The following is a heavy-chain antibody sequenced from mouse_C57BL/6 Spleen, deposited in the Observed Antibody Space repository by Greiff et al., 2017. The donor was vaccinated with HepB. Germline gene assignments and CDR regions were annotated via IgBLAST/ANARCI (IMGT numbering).Heavy chain of an antibody. D-gene: IGHD1-1*01. Sequence: QVQLKQSGAELVKPGASVKLSCKASGYTFTEYTIHWVKQRSGQGLEWLGWFYPGSGSIKYNEKFKDKATLTADKSSSTVYMELSRLTSEDSAVYFCARHPPYYGSSYGYYFDYWGQGTTLTVSS. CDR3: ARHPPYYGSSYGYYFDY. V-gene: IGHV1-62-2*01. CDR2: FYPGSGSI. J-gene: IGHJ2*01. CDR1: GYTFTEYT.